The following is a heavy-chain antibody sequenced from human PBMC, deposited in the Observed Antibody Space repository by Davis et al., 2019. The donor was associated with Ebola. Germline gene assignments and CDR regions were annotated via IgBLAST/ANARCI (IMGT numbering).Heavy chain of an antibody. D-gene: IGHD3-3*01. CDR2: ISYDGSNK. J-gene: IGHJ4*02. CDR3: AKVGIFGVVITYFDY. CDR1: GFTFSSYA. Sequence: GESLKISCAASGFTFSSYAMHWVRQAPGKGLEWVAVISYDGSNKYYADSVKGRFTISRDNSKNTLYLQMSSLRGEDTAVYYCAKVGIFGVVITYFDYWGQGTLATVSS. V-gene: IGHV3-30-3*01.